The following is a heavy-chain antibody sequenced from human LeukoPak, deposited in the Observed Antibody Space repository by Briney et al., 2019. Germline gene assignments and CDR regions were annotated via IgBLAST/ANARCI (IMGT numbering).Heavy chain of an antibody. D-gene: IGHD3-9*01. CDR1: GYTFTCYY. CDR2: INPNSGGT. V-gene: IGHV1-2*02. J-gene: IGHJ3*02. CDR3: AALRYFDWLLDHDAFDI. Sequence: ASVQVSCKASGYTFTCYYMHWVRQAPGQGLEWMGWINPNSGGTNYAKKFQGRVTMTRDTSISTAYMELSRLRSDDTAVYYCAALRYFDWLLDHDAFDIWGQGTMVTVSS.